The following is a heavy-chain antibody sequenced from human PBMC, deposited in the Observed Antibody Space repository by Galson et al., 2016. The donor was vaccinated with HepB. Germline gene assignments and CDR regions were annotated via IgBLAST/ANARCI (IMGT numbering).Heavy chain of an antibody. V-gene: IGHV3-11*06. CDR2: ISSSSSYT. CDR1: GFTFSDDY. Sequence: SLRLSCAASGFTFSDDYMSWIRQAPGRGLEWVPFISSSSSYTKYADSVKGRFTISRDNAKKSLYLQMNSLRAEDTAVYYCARGMELFDLWGQGTLVTVSS. D-gene: IGHD1-1*01. CDR3: ARGMELFDL. J-gene: IGHJ4*02.